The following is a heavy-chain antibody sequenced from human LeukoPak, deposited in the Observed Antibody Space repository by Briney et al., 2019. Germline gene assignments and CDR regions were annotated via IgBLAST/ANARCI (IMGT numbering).Heavy chain of an antibody. CDR1: GGSISSYY. CDR3: ARDLASCAGDCYSDGFDY. V-gene: IGHV4-39*07. Sequence: PSETLSLTCTVSGGSISSYYWGWIRQPPGKGLEWIGSIYHGGSTYYNPSLRSRVIVPVDTSKNHFSLKMSSVTAADTAVYYCARDLASCAGDCYSDGFDYWGQGTLVTVSS. J-gene: IGHJ4*02. D-gene: IGHD2-21*02. CDR2: IYHGGST.